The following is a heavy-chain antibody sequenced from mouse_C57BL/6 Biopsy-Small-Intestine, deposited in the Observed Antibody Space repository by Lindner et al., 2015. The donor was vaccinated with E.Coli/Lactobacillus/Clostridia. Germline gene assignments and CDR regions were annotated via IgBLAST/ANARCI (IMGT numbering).Heavy chain of an antibody. J-gene: IGHJ2*01. V-gene: IGHV1-39*01. CDR3: AYLLWLRRRGSSGFDY. CDR2: INPNYGTT. D-gene: IGHD2-2*01. CDR1: GYSFTDYN. Sequence: VQLQESGPELVKPGASVKISCKASGYSFTDYNMNWVKQSNGKSLEWIGVINPNYGTTSYNQKFKGKATLTVDQSSSTAYMQLNSLTSEDSAVYYCAYLLWLRRRGSSGFDYWGQGTTLTVSS.